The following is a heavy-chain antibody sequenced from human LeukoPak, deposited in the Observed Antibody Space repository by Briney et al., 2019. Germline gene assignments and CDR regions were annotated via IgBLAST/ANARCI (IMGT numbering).Heavy chain of an antibody. V-gene: IGHV4-30-4*07. CDR3: ARRFYYYYYMDV. Sequence: PSETLSLTCAVSGGSISSGGYSWSWIRQPPGKAMEFIAYIYYTGNTYFNPSLKSRVTISVDTSKNQFSLKLSSVTAADTAVYYCARRFYYYYYMDVWGKGTTVTISS. J-gene: IGHJ6*03. CDR2: IYYTGNT. CDR1: GGSISSGGYS.